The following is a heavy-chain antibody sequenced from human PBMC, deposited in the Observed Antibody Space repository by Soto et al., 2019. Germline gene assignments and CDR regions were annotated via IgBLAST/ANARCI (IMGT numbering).Heavy chain of an antibody. V-gene: IGHV3-30*18. D-gene: IGHD1-26*01. CDR3: AKDWKWEAVYYGMNV. J-gene: IGHJ6*02. CDR1: GFKFSSYG. Sequence: QEQLVQSGGGVVQPGRSLRLSCAASGFKFSSYGMHWVRQAPGKGLEWVAAISYDGRNKYYADSVKGRFTISRDNSENTVFLQMNSLRGDDTAVYYCAKDWKWEAVYYGMNVWGQGTTVTVSS. CDR2: ISYDGRNK.